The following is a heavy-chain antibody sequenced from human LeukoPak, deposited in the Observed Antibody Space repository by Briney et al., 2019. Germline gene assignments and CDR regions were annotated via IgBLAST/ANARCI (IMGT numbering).Heavy chain of an antibody. CDR3: ARHSGYSYGYAYYYYYMDV. V-gene: IGHV4-39*01. D-gene: IGHD5-18*01. Sequence: SETLSLTCTVSGGSISSSSYYWGWIRQPPGKGLEWIGSIYYSGTTYYNPSLKSRVTISVDPSKNQFSLKLSSVTAADTAVYYCARHSGYSYGYAYYYYYMDVWGKGTTVTVSS. CDR2: IYYSGTT. J-gene: IGHJ6*03. CDR1: GGSISSSSYY.